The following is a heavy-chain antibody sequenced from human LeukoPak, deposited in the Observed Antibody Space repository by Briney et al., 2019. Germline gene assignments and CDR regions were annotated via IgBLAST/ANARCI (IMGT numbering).Heavy chain of an antibody. CDR1: GGSISSYY. CDR3: ARTEESGYSYRYFGYYYYMDV. V-gene: IGHV4-59*01. CDR2: IYYSGST. D-gene: IGHD5-18*01. J-gene: IGHJ6*03. Sequence: SETLSLTCTVSGGSISSYYWSWIRQPPGKGLEWIGYIYYSGSTHYNPSLKSRVTISVDTSKNQFSLRLSSVTAADTAVYYCARTEESGYSYRYFGYYYYMDVWGKGTTVTVSS.